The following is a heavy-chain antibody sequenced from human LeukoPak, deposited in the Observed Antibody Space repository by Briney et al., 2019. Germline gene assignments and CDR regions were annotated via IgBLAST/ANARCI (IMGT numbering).Heavy chain of an antibody. D-gene: IGHD2-21*02. CDR1: GGSISSSSYY. V-gene: IGHV4-39*01. Sequence: PSETLSLTCTVSGGSISSSSYYWGWICQPPGKGLEWIGSIYYSGSTYYNPSLKSRVTISVDTSKNQFSLKLSSVTAADTAVYYCARRRVCGGDCDLFDYWGQGTLVTVSS. CDR2: IYYSGST. J-gene: IGHJ4*02. CDR3: ARRRVCGGDCDLFDY.